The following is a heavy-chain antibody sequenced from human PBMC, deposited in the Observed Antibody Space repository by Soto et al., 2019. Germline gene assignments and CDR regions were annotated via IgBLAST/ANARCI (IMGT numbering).Heavy chain of an antibody. CDR3: ARDVGNGFGYGYGY. J-gene: IGHJ4*02. CDR2: ISTSNGGT. CDR1: GYTFTTYG. D-gene: IGHD5-18*01. V-gene: IGHV1-18*01. Sequence: QVQLVQSGAEVKKPGASVTVSCKVSGYTFTTYGISWVRQAPGQGLEWMGWISTSNGGTNYAQNLQGRVTMTTDTSTSTGYSELRSLRSDDTAVYYCARDVGNGFGYGYGYWGQGTLVTVSS.